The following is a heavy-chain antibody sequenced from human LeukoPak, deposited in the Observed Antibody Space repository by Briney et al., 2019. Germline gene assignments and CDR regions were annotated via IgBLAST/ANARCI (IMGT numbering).Heavy chain of an antibody. Sequence: GGSLRLSCAAPGFTFSDYYMSWIRQAPGKGLEWVSYISDSTNTIYYADSVKGRFTISRDNAKNSLYLQMNSLRAEDTAVYYCARAVGASEGVDYWGQGTLVTVSS. CDR1: GFTFSDYY. CDR3: ARAVGASEGVDY. V-gene: IGHV3-11*01. J-gene: IGHJ4*02. CDR2: ISDSTNTI. D-gene: IGHD1-26*01.